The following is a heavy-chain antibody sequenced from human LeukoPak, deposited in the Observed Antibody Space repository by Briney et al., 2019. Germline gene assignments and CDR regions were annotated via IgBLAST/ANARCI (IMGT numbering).Heavy chain of an antibody. V-gene: IGHV3-21*01. D-gene: IGHD6-19*01. CDR2: ISSSGSYI. Sequence: GGSLRLSCAASGFTFRSYSMNWVRQAPGKGLEWVSSISSSGSYIYYADSVKGRFTISRDNAKNSLYLQMNSLRAEDTAVYYCARDGNLEQWLAYFDYWGQGTLVTVSS. CDR3: ARDGNLEQWLAYFDY. CDR1: GFTFRSYS. J-gene: IGHJ4*02.